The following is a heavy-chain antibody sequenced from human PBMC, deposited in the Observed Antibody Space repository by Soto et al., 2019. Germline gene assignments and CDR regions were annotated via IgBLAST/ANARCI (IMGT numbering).Heavy chain of an antibody. CDR3: ATVKWFGPGYYYYGMDV. Sequence: ETLSLTCAVYGGSFSGYYWSWIRQPPGKGLEWIGEINHSGSTNYNPSLKSRVTISVDTSKNQFSLKLSSVTAADTAVYYCATVKWFGPGYYYYGMDVWGQGTTVTVSS. D-gene: IGHD3-10*01. CDR2: INHSGST. CDR1: GGSFSGYY. V-gene: IGHV4-34*01. J-gene: IGHJ6*02.